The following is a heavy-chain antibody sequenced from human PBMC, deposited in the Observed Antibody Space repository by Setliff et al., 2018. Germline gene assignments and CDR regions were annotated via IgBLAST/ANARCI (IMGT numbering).Heavy chain of an antibody. Sequence: SETLSLTCTVSGGSVSSHYWSWIRQPPGKGLEWIGFIFYSGKAYYNPSLKSRVTMSVDPSKNHVSLKLSSVTAADTAVYYCARAHTWSLPNDNSGYPGWFDPWGQGTLVTVSS. CDR1: GGSVSSHY. CDR2: IFYSGKA. CDR3: ARAHTWSLPNDNSGYPGWFDP. D-gene: IGHD3-22*01. J-gene: IGHJ5*02. V-gene: IGHV4-59*08.